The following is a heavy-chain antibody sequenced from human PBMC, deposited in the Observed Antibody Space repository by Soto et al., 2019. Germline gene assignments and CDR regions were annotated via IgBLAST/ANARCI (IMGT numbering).Heavy chain of an antibody. CDR3: ATGVRQGNWFDP. J-gene: IGHJ5*02. V-gene: IGHV3-23*01. CDR1: GFTFGSYA. D-gene: IGHD2-21*01. CDR2: ISGSGGSK. Sequence: PGGSLRLSCAASGFTFGSYAMSWVRQAPGKGLEWVSAISGSGGSKYYADSVKGRFTISRDNSKNTLYLQMNSLRAEDTAVYYCATGVRQGNWFDPWGQGTLVTVSS.